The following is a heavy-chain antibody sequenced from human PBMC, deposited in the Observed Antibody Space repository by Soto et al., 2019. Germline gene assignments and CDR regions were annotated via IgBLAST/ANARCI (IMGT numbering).Heavy chain of an antibody. D-gene: IGHD3-9*01. CDR2: MHYTGFS. Sequence: SETLSLTCSFSGDSVASHYLTWIRQSPEKGLEWIGYMHYTGFSHYNPSLKSRLTISVDRSKNQFTLQLTSVTVEDTAVYYCGRLEGLATISYYFDYWGQGALVTVSS. J-gene: IGHJ4*02. CDR3: GRLEGLATISYYFDY. V-gene: IGHV4-59*02. CDR1: GDSVASHY.